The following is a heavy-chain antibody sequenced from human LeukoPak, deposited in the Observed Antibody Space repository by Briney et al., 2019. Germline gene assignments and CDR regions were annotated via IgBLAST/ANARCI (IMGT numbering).Heavy chain of an antibody. Sequence: GGSLRLSCAASGFTFSGYVMTWVRQPPGKGLQWVADISGSGGSTYYADSVKGRFSISRDNSKNTLYLQLDSLRAEDTAVYYCARDFGSSWFMPVFDYWGQGTLVTVSS. CDR2: ISGSGGST. J-gene: IGHJ4*02. CDR3: ARDFGSSWFMPVFDY. D-gene: IGHD6-13*01. V-gene: IGHV3-23*01. CDR1: GFTFSGYV.